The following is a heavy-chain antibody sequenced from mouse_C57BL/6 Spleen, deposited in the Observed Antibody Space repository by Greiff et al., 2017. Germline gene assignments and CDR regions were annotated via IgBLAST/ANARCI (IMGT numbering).Heavy chain of an antibody. CDR1: GYTFTSYG. CDR3: AGVYYGSSSGAMDY. CDR2: IYPRSGNT. Sequence: VQLQQSGAELARPGASVKLSCKASGYTFTSYGISWVKQRTGQGLEWIGEIYPRSGNTYYNEKFKGKATLTADKSSSTAYMELRSLTAEDSAVYFCAGVYYGSSSGAMDYWGKGTSVTVSS. J-gene: IGHJ4*01. V-gene: IGHV1-81*01. D-gene: IGHD1-1*01.